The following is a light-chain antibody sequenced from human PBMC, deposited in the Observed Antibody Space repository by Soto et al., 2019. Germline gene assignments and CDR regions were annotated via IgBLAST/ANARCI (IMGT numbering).Light chain of an antibody. CDR2: DNT. Sequence: QSVLTQSSSVSAAAGQKVSISCSGSYSNIGSNFVSWYQHCPGSAPKLVIYDNTQRPSGIPDRFSGSKSGSSATLGITGLHTGDEADYYCATWDSNLNIVVFGGGTKLTVL. CDR1: YSNIGSNF. J-gene: IGLJ2*01. V-gene: IGLV1-51*01. CDR3: ATWDSNLNIVV.